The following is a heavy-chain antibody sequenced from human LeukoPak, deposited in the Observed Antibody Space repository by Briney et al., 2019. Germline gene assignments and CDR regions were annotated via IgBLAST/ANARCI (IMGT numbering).Heavy chain of an antibody. V-gene: IGHV4-4*02. D-gene: IGHD1-26*01. CDR1: GGAITSTNW. CDR2: ISLTGRT. J-gene: IGHJ4*02. Sequence: SETLSLTCGVSGGAITSTNWWSWVRQPPGQGLEWIGEISLTGRTNYNPSLIGRVIMSLDESRNQLSLTLTSVTAADTAMYYCTRESGPYCPFGYWGQGTLVVVPS. CDR3: TRESGPYCPFGY.